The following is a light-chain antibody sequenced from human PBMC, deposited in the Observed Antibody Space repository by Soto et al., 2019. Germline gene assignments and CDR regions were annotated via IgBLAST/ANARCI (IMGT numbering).Light chain of an antibody. V-gene: IGKV3-20*01. J-gene: IGKJ2*01. CDR2: GAS. Sequence: IVLTQSPGPLSLSPGERATLSCRASQSVSSTYLAWYQQKPGQAPRLLIYGASSRATGIPDRFSGSGSGTDFTLTISRLEPEDFAVYFCQQYGRSPPFTFGQGTKVEIK. CDR1: QSVSSTY. CDR3: QQYGRSPPFT.